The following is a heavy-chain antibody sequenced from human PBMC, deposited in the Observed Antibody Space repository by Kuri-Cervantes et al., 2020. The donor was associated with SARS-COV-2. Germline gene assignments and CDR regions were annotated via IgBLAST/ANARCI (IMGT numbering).Heavy chain of an antibody. D-gene: IGHD3-10*01. V-gene: IGHV4-39*01. J-gene: IGHJ5*02. Sequence: SETLSLTCTVSGGSVISSSFYWGWIRQPPGKGLEWIGSIYYSGNTYYNPSFKSRVTISVDTSKNQFSLKLSSVTAADTAVYYCARHTSTGWFDPWGQGTLVTVSS. CDR3: ARHTSTGWFDP. CDR1: GGSVISSSFY. CDR2: IYYSGNT.